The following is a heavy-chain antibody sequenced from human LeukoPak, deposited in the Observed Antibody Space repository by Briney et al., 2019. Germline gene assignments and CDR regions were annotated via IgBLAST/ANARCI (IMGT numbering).Heavy chain of an antibody. CDR2: IYYSGRT. Sequence: SETLSLTCTVSGGSISSNSYYWGWIRQPPGKGLEWIGSIYYSGRTNYNPSLKIRVTISVDTSKNQFSLRLSSVTAADTAVYYCARLEWEQTPFDYWGQGTLVTVSS. J-gene: IGHJ4*02. D-gene: IGHD1-26*01. CDR1: GGSISSNSYY. CDR3: ARLEWEQTPFDY. V-gene: IGHV4-39*01.